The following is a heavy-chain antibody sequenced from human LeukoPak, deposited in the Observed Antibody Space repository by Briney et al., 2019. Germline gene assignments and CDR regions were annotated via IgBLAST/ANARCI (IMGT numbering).Heavy chain of an antibody. D-gene: IGHD4-17*01. J-gene: IGHJ4*02. Sequence: PSETLSLTCTVSGGSISSYYWSWIRQPPGKGLEWIGYIYYSGSTNYNPSLKSRVTISVDTSKNQFSLKLSSVTAADTAVYYCARNPYDYFDYWGQGTLVTVSS. V-gene: IGHV4-59*01. CDR3: ARNPYDYFDY. CDR1: GGSISSYY. CDR2: IYYSGST.